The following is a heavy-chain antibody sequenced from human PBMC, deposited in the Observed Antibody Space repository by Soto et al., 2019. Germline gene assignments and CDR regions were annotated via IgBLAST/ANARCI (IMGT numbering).Heavy chain of an antibody. J-gene: IGHJ4*02. CDR3: ARRYGDSFDY. CDR1: GASISSYF. CDR2: IYYSGTT. V-gene: IGHV4-59*08. Sequence: SETLSLTCTVSGASISSYFWDWIRQSPGKGLEWIGYIYYSGTTYYNPSLKSRVTMSVDTSKNQFSLKLSSVTAADTPVYYCARRYGDSFDYWGQGTLVTVSS. D-gene: IGHD4-17*01.